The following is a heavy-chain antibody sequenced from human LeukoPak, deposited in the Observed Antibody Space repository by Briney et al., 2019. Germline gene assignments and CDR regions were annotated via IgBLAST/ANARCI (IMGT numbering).Heavy chain of an antibody. CDR1: GFTFSSYA. J-gene: IGHJ4*02. V-gene: IGHV3-30-3*01. D-gene: IGHD4-11*01. CDR3: ARGRDYRSPEDY. CDR2: ISYDGSNK. Sequence: PGRSLRLSCAASGFTFSSYAMHWVRQAPGKGLEWVAVISYDGSNKYYADSVKGRFTISRDNSKNTLYLQMNSLRAEDTAVYYCARGRDYRSPEDYWGQGTLVTVPS.